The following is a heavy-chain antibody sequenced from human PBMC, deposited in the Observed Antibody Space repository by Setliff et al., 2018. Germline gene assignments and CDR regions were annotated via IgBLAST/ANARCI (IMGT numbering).Heavy chain of an antibody. D-gene: IGHD3-22*01. V-gene: IGHV4-39*01. CDR2: IYYSGST. J-gene: IGHJ4*02. CDR1: GGSISSSSYY. CDR3: ARHGNDRTYYYDSSSYSTDYFDY. Sequence: SETLSLTCTVSGGSISSSSYYWGWIRQPPGKGLEWIGSIYYSGSTYYNPSLKSRVTISVDTSKNQFSLKLSSVTAADTAVYYCARHGNDRTYYYDSSSYSTDYFDYWGQGTLVTVSS.